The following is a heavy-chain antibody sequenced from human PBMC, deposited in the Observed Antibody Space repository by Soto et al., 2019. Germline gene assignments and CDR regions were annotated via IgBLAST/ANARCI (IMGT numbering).Heavy chain of an antibody. CDR2: ISGGGPPT. J-gene: IGHJ4*02. V-gene: IGHV3-23*01. CDR1: GFTFSSYG. Sequence: EVQMLESGGGLVQPGGSLRLSCTGSGFTFSSYGMSWVRQAPGKGLEWVSGISGGGPPTYYADSVRGRFTISRDNSKNALYLQINSLRAEDTAVYYCAIRTYSTGWYYLDLWGRGTLVTVSA. CDR3: AIRTYSTGWYYLDL. D-gene: IGHD6-25*01.